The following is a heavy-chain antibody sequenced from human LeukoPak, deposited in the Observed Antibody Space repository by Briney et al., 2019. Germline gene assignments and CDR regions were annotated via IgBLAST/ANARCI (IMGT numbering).Heavy chain of an antibody. J-gene: IGHJ4*02. CDR3: ARERPPGDSSSWFLEGYFDI. V-gene: IGHV1-69*05. CDR1: GGTFSSYA. D-gene: IGHD6-13*01. CDR2: IIPIFGTA. Sequence: ASVKVSCKASGGTFSSYAITWVRQAPGQGLEWMGRIIPIFGTANYAQKFQGRVTITTDESTSTAYMELSILRSDDTAVYYCARERPPGDSSSWFLEGYFDIWGQGTLVTVSS.